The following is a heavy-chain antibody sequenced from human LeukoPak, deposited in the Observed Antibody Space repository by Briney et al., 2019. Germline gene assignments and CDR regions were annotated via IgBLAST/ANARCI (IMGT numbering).Heavy chain of an antibody. J-gene: IGHJ4*02. V-gene: IGHV3-7*03. CDR1: PGITFSDYW. Sequence: GGSLRLSCAASPGITFSDYWMNWVRQAPGKGLEWVAIIRQDGREKLYLDSVKGRFTISRDNAKSSMYLQINSLRAEDTAVYYCVGGIGWQPDYWGQGTLVTVSS. CDR3: VGGIGWQPDY. D-gene: IGHD6-19*01. CDR2: IRQDGREK.